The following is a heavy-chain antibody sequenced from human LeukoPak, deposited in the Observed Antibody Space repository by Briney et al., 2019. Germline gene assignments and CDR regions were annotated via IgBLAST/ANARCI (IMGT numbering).Heavy chain of an antibody. CDR3: ARRYYDSSGTVLDY. D-gene: IGHD3-22*01. CDR2: ISSSSTYI. Sequence: GGSLRLSCAASGFTFSSYSMNWVRQAPGKGLEWVSSISSSSTYIYYADSVKGRFTISRDNAKNSLYLQMNSLRAEDTAFYYCARRYYDSSGTVLDYWVQGTLVTVSS. J-gene: IGHJ4*02. CDR1: GFTFSSYS. V-gene: IGHV3-21*01.